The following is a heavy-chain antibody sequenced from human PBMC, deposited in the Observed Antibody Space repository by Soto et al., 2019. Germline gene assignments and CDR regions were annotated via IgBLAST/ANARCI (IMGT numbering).Heavy chain of an antibody. CDR2: ISAYNGNT. D-gene: IGHD3-22*01. V-gene: IGHV1-18*01. CDR3: ARSIVDSSGYYLRPSYYYYYGMDV. J-gene: IGHJ6*02. Sequence: ASVKVSCKASGYTFTSYGISWVRQAPGLGLEWMGWISAYNGNTNYAQKLQGRVTMTTDTSTSTAYMELRSLRSDDTAVYYCARSIVDSSGYYLRPSYYYYYGMDVWGQGTTVTVSS. CDR1: GYTFTSYG.